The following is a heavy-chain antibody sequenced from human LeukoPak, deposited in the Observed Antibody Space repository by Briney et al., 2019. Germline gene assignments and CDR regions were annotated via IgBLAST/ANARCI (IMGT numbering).Heavy chain of an antibody. CDR2: IYPGDSDT. D-gene: IGHD6-13*01. V-gene: IGHV5-51*01. Sequence: GESLKISCKGSGYSFINYWIGWVRQMPGKGLEWMGIIYPGDSDTRYSPSFQGQVTISADKSISTAYLQWSSLKASDTAMYYCARLRVRSSSWTGNDAFYIWGQGTMVTVSS. CDR1: GYSFINYW. J-gene: IGHJ3*02. CDR3: ARLRVRSSSWTGNDAFYI.